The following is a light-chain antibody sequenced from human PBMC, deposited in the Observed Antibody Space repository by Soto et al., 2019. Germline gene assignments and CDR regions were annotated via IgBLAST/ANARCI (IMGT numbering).Light chain of an antibody. CDR3: AAWDDSLNGPV. CDR1: SSTIGSNT. J-gene: IGLJ2*01. V-gene: IGLV1-44*01. Sequence: QSVLTQPPSASGTPGQRVTISCSGSSSTIGSNTVNWYQQLPGTAPKLLIYSNNRRPSGVPDRFSGSKSGTSASLAISGLQSEDDADYYYAAWDDSLNGPVFGGGTQLTVL. CDR2: SNN.